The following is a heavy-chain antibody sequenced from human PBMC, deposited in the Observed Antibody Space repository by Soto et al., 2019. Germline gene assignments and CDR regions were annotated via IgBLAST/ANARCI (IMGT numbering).Heavy chain of an antibody. D-gene: IGHD2-21*01. CDR2: MSSDGGQV. CDR3: AIEDYYVGDYHVLGGFDI. CDR1: GFTFSGFA. Sequence: QVQLVESGGGVVRPGRSLRLSCAASGFTFSGFAMNWVRQAPGQGLEWVAVMSSDGGQVYYANSMKGRFTISRDNSKNTLYLQMESLRSEDTALDFLAIEDYYVGDYHVLGGFDILGRGTMGTVSS. V-gene: IGHV3-30*14. J-gene: IGHJ3*02.